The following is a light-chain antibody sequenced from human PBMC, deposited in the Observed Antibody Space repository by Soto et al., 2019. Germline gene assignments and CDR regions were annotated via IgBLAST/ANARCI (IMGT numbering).Light chain of an antibody. J-gene: IGLJ3*02. V-gene: IGLV1-47*01. CDR3: AACDDSLSSVV. CDR2: RNS. Sequence: QSVLTQPPSASGTPGQRGTLSCSGSSSNIGGNYVYWYQQLPGTVPQLLIYRNSERPSGVPDRFSGSKSGTSAALAISWLRSEDYSDYCSAACDDSLSSVVFGAG. CDR1: SSNIGGNY.